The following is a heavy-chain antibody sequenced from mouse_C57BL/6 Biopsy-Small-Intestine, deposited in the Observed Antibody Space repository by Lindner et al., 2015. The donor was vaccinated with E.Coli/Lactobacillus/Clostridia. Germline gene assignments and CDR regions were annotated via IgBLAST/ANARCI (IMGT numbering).Heavy chain of an antibody. CDR3: ARRGYYDGMDY. Sequence: VQLQESGPEVVKPGASVKMSCKASGYTFPNYIIHWVKQKPGQGLEWIGYIDPYNDGAKYNEKFRGKATLTSDKSSSTAYMELSSLTSEDSAVYYCARRGYYDGMDYWGQGTSVTVSS. V-gene: IGHV1-14*01. CDR1: GYTFPNYI. J-gene: IGHJ4*01. D-gene: IGHD2-2*01. CDR2: IDPYNDGA.